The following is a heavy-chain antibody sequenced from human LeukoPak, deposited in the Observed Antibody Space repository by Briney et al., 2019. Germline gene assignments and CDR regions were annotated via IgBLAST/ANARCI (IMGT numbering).Heavy chain of an antibody. Sequence: GGSLRLSCAASGFTVSSNYMSWVRQAPGKGLEWVSVIYSGGSTYYADSVKGRFTISRDNPKNTLNLQMNSLRAEDTAVYFCARPYSSGWYGDFDYWGQGTLVAVSS. CDR1: GFTVSSNY. V-gene: IGHV3-53*05. D-gene: IGHD6-19*01. CDR2: IYSGGST. CDR3: ARPYSSGWYGDFDY. J-gene: IGHJ4*02.